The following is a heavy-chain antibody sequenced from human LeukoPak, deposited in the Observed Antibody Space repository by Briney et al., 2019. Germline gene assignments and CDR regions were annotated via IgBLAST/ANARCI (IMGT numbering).Heavy chain of an antibody. Sequence: SVKVSCKASGGTFSSYAISWVRQAPGQGLEWMGGIIPIFGTANYAQKFQGRVTITADESTSTAYMELSSLRSEDTAVYYCARVPPPGYSSPDYWGQGTLVTVSS. D-gene: IGHD6-19*01. CDR3: ARVPPPGYSSPDY. CDR1: GGTFSSYA. J-gene: IGHJ4*02. V-gene: IGHV1-69*13. CDR2: IIPIFGTA.